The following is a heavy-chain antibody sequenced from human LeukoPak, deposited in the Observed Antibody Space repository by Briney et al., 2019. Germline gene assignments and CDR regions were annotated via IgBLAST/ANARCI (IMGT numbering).Heavy chain of an antibody. D-gene: IGHD4-17*01. CDR3: ARANYGDYPIFDY. Sequence: SETLSLTCTVSGGSISSYYWSWIWQPPGKRLEWIGYIYYSGSTNYNPSHKSRVTISVDTSKNQFSLKLSSVTAADTAVYYCARANYGDYPIFDYWGQETLVTVSS. V-gene: IGHV4-59*01. CDR1: GGSISSYY. J-gene: IGHJ4*02. CDR2: IYYSGST.